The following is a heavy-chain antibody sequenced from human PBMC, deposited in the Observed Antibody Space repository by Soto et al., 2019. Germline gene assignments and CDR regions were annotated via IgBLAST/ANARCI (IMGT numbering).Heavy chain of an antibody. CDR2: ISSSSSYI. CDR1: GFTFSSYS. J-gene: IGHJ4*02. Sequence: PGGSLRLSCAASGFTFSSYSMNWVRQAPGKGLEWVSSISSSSSYIYYADSVKGRFTISRDNAKNSLYLQMNSLRAEDTAVYYCERESAYGDYAFSYWGQGTLVTVS. CDR3: ERESAYGDYAFSY. D-gene: IGHD4-17*01. V-gene: IGHV3-21*01.